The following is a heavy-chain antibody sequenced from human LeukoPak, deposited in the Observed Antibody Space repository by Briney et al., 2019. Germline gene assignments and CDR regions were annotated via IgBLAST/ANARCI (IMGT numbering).Heavy chain of an antibody. D-gene: IGHD6-19*01. CDR1: GFILSHHG. Sequence: GGSLRLSCAASGFILSHHGMHWVRHAPGKGLEWVAVTWYDGSKQYYADSVKGRFTISRYIFKNTLYLQMNSLRAEDTAVYYCARDLHPSGWSDFDYWGQGTLVTVSS. J-gene: IGHJ4*02. CDR3: ARDLHPSGWSDFDY. V-gene: IGHV3-33*01. CDR2: TWYDGSKQ.